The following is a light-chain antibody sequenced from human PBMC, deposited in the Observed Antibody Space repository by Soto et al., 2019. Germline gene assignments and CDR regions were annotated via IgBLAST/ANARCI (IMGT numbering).Light chain of an antibody. CDR2: RAS. CDR3: QHYGASPRT. J-gene: IGKJ1*01. CDR1: QSVSSNF. Sequence: EIVLTQSPGTLSLSPGERATLSCRASQSVSSNFLAWYQQKPGQAPRLLIYRASIRATGISDRFSGSGSGTDFTLTISRLEPEDFAVYYCQHYGASPRTFGQGTKVDIK. V-gene: IGKV3-20*01.